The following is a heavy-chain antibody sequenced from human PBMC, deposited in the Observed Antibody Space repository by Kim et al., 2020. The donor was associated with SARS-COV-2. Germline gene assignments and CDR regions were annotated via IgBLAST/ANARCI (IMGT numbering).Heavy chain of an antibody. CDR1: GFTFSSYA. J-gene: IGHJ3*02. CDR3: AKALTSHWNAFDI. CDR2: ISASGGST. V-gene: IGHV3-23*01. Sequence: GGSLRLSCAASGFTFSSYAMSWVRQAPGKGLEWVSTISASGGSTYYADSVKGRFTISRDNSKNTLSLQMNSLGAEDTAVYYCAKALTSHWNAFDIWGQGTMVTVSS. D-gene: IGHD2-2*01.